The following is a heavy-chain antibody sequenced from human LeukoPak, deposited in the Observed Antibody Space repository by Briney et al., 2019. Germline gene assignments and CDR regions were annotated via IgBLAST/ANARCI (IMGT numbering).Heavy chain of an antibody. D-gene: IGHD6-13*01. CDR2: IWYDGSNK. J-gene: IGHJ4*02. V-gene: IGHV3-33*01. CDR1: GFTFGDYA. Sequence: GGSLRLSCTASGFTFGDYAMSWVRQAPGKGLEWVAVIWYDGSNKYYADSVKGRFTISRDNSKNTLYLQMNSLRAEDTAVYYCARGGYSSSWNGDYWGQGTLVTVSS. CDR3: ARGGYSSSWNGDY.